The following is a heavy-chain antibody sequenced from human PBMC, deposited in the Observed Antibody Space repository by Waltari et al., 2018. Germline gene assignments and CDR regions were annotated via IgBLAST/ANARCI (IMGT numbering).Heavy chain of an antibody. V-gene: IGHV2-26*02. CDR1: GFSLSNGRMG. CDR3: ARLYYDILTGYLIFDS. Sequence: QVTLKESGPVLVKPTETLTLTCTVSGFSLSNGRMGVSWIRQPPGKALEWLAHIVSNDGKSYSTSLKSRLTISKDTSKSQVVLTMTNMDPVDTATYYCARLYYDILTGYLIFDSWGQGTLVTVSS. D-gene: IGHD3-9*01. J-gene: IGHJ4*02. CDR2: IVSNDGK.